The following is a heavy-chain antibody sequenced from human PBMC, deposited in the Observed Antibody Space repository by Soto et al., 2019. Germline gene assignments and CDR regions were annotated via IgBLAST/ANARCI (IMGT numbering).Heavy chain of an antibody. CDR3: AKMAHEYSSSHGHFDY. D-gene: IGHD6-6*01. CDR2: ISGSGGST. J-gene: IGHJ4*02. V-gene: IGHV3-23*01. Sequence: PAGSLRLSCAASGFTFSSYAMSWVRQAPGKGLEWVSAISGSGGSTYYADSVKGRFTISRDNSKNTLYLQMNSLRAEDTAVYYCAKMAHEYSSSHGHFDYWGQGTLVTVSS. CDR1: GFTFSSYA.